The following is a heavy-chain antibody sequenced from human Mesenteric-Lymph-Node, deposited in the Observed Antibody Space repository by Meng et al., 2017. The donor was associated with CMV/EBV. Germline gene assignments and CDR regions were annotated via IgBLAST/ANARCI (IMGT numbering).Heavy chain of an antibody. V-gene: IGHV3-53*01. Sequence: SCAGSGFTVSSIYMSWVRQARGKGLEWLSVIYSGGGTYYADSVKGRFNVFRDSSKNTVYLQMNSLRVDDTAVYYCSSAASATGAFDYWGQGTLVTVSS. CDR3: SSAASATGAFDY. J-gene: IGHJ4*02. CDR2: IYSGGGT. D-gene: IGHD7-27*01. CDR1: GFTVSSIY.